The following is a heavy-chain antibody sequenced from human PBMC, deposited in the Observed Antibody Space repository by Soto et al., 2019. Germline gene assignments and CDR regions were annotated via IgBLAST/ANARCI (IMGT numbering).Heavy chain of an antibody. Sequence: PSETLSLTCAVSGDSISGSQWWSWVRLPPGKGLEWIGEISHTGTTNYNPSLKSRVTMSVDKPKNQFSMSLTSVTAADTARYYCARMYSSGSGWFHPWGQGTLVTVSS. D-gene: IGHD6-19*01. CDR1: GDSISGSQW. CDR2: ISHTGTT. J-gene: IGHJ5*02. V-gene: IGHV4-4*02. CDR3: ARMYSSGSGWFHP.